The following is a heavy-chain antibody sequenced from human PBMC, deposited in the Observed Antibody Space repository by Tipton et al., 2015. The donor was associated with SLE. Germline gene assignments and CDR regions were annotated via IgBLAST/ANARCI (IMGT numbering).Heavy chain of an antibody. CDR3: ARSGYSSGWFHY. D-gene: IGHD6-19*01. J-gene: IGHJ4*02. CDR1: GYTFTSYD. CDR2: MNPNSGDT. V-gene: IGHV1-8*01. Sequence: QLVQSGAEVKKPGASVKVSCKASGYTFTSYDINWVRQATGQGLEWMGWMNPNSGDTGYSRKLQGRVTMTRNTSISTAYMELSSLRSEDTALYYCARSGYSSGWFHYWGQGTLVTVSS.